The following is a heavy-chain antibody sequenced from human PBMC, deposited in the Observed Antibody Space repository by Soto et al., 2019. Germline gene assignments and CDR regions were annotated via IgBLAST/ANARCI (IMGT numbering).Heavy chain of an antibody. CDR1: GYPVTAYY. J-gene: IGHJ3*02. Sequence: QLHLVQSGAVVKKPGASVTVSCSASGYPVTAYYMHWVRQAPGRGLEWMGGINPATGAAKYTQTFQGRGTMTRDTSTSTVFRELSGLTSEDTAVFYCARGGGVGVAGSAAFEMWGQGTVVTVSS. CDR2: INPATGAA. V-gene: IGHV1-2*02. CDR3: ARGGGVGVAGSAAFEM. D-gene: IGHD3-3*01.